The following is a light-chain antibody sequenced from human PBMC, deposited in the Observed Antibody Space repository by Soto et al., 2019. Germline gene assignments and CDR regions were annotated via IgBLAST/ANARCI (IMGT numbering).Light chain of an antibody. CDR3: QQYSTSPT. CDR1: QSVNIH. V-gene: IGKV3D-15*02. CDR2: GAS. J-gene: IGKJ5*01. Sequence: EIVMTQSPATLSVSPGERATLSCRASQSVNIHLAWYQQKPGQAPRLLIYGASARATGIPDRFSGSGSGTDFTLTISRLEPEDFAVYYCQQYSTSPTFGEGTRLEIK.